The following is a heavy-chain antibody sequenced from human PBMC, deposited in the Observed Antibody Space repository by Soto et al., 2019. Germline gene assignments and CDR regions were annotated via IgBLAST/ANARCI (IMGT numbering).Heavy chain of an antibody. J-gene: IGHJ4*02. CDR3: AKASYFDS. CDR2: ISGSGGST. Sequence: LXLSCSASGFTFSSYSMSWVRQAPGKGLEWVSAISGSGGSTYYADSVKGRFTISRDNSKNTLYLQMYSLRAEDTAVYYCAKASYFDSWGQGTLVTVSS. V-gene: IGHV3-23*01. CDR1: GFTFSSYS.